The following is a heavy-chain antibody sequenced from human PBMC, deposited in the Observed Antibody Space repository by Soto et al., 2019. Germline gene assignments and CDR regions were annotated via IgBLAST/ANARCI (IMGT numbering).Heavy chain of an antibody. Sequence: EVQLLESGGGLVQPGGSLRLSCAASGFTFSSYAMSWVRQAPGKGLEWVSAISGSGGSTYYADSVKGRFTISRDNSKNTLYRQMNSVRAEDTAVYYCAKGKELPVDYFDYWGQGTLVTVSS. CDR2: ISGSGGST. V-gene: IGHV3-23*01. D-gene: IGHD1-26*01. CDR3: AKGKELPVDYFDY. J-gene: IGHJ4*02. CDR1: GFTFSSYA.